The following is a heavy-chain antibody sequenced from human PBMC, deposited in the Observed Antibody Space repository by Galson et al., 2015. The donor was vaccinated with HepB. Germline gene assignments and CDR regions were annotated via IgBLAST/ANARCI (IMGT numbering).Heavy chain of an antibody. J-gene: IGHJ4*02. CDR1: GFIFNDYA. D-gene: IGHD2-15*01. V-gene: IGHV3-9*01. Sequence: SLRLSCAVSGFIFNDYAMHWVRQAPGKGLEWVSTVNWNSARIVYAASVKGRFTVSRDNSKNSLYLQMDRLRVEDTALYFCAKDRVRACSGGSCWSPLESWGQGTLVTVSS. CDR3: AKDRVRACSGGSCWSPLES. CDR2: VNWNSARI.